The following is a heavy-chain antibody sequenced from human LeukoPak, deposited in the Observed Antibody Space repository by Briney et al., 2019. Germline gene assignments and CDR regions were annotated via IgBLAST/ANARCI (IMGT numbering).Heavy chain of an antibody. Sequence: TGGSLRLSCAASGFTFDDYGMSWVRQAPGKGLEWVSYISSSSSTIYYADSVKGRFTISRDNAKNSLYLQMDSLRAEDTAVYYCARAVPGFDYWGQGTLVTVSS. V-gene: IGHV3-48*04. CDR2: ISSSSSTI. CDR1: GFTFDDYG. CDR3: ARAVPGFDY. J-gene: IGHJ4*02.